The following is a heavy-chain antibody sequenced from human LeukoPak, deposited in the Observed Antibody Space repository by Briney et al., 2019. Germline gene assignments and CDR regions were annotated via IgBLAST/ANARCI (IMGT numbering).Heavy chain of an antibody. J-gene: IGHJ4*02. Sequence: SSQTLSLTCATSGDSVSSNSAAWNWIRQSPSRGLEWLGRTYYRSKWYNDYAVSMKSRITINPDTSKDQFSLQLNSVTPEDTAVYYCARDAGSGWSSFDYWGQGTLVTVSS. CDR3: ARDAGSGWSSFDY. CDR2: TYYRSKWYN. CDR1: GDSVSSNSAA. D-gene: IGHD6-19*01. V-gene: IGHV6-1*01.